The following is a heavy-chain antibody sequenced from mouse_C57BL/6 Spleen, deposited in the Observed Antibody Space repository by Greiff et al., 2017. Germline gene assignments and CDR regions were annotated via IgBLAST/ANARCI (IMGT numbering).Heavy chain of an antibody. J-gene: IGHJ3*01. V-gene: IGHV1-82*01. D-gene: IGHD1-1*01. CDR2: IYPGDGDT. CDR1: GYAFSSSW. Sequence: LQESGPELVKPGASVKISCKASGYAFSSSWMNWVKQRPGKGLEWIGRIYPGDGDTNYNGKFKGKATLTADKSSSTAYMQLSSLTSEDSAVYFCARWDGSSYPWVAYWGQGTLVTVSA. CDR3: ARWDGSSYPWVAY.